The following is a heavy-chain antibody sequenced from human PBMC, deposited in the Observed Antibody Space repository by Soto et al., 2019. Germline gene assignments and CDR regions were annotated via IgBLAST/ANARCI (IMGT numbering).Heavy chain of an antibody. Sequence: SETLSLTCTVSGGSISSYYWSWIRQPPGKGLEWIGYIYYSGSTNYNPSLKSRVTISVDTSKNQFSLKLSSVTAADTAVYYCASVDTAMAYWGQGPLVTVSS. CDR1: GGSISSYY. J-gene: IGHJ4*02. CDR3: ASVDTAMAY. V-gene: IGHV4-59*08. D-gene: IGHD5-18*01. CDR2: IYYSGST.